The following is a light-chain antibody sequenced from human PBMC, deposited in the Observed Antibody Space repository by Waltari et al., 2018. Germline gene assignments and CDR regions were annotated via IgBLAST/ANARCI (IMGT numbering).Light chain of an antibody. V-gene: IGKV3-20*01. CDR1: QSVGRA. Sequence: EIVLTQSPGTLSLSPGERATLSCRASQSVGRALVWYQQKPGQAPRLLIYDTSPRAAGTPDRFSGSGFGTDFSLTISRLEPEDFAVYYCQKYERLPATFGQGTKVEIK. CDR2: DTS. CDR3: QKYERLPAT. J-gene: IGKJ1*01.